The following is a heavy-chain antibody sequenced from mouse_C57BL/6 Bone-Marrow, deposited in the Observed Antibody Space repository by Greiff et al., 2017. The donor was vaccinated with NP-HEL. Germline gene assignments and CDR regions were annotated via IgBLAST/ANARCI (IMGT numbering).Heavy chain of an antibody. D-gene: IGHD2-3*01. V-gene: IGHV7-1*01. CDR3: ARDAGLLGPFAY. Sequence: EVQGVESGGGLVQSGRSLRLSCATSGFTFSDFYMEWVRQAPGKGLEWIAASRNKANDYTTEYSASVKGRFIVSRDTSQSILYLQMNALRAEDTAIYYCARDAGLLGPFAYWGQGTLVTVSA. J-gene: IGHJ3*01. CDR1: GFTFSDFY. CDR2: SRNKANDYTT.